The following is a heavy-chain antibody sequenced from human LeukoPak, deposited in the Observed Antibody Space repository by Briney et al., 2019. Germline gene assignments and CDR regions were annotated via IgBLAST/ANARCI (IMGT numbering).Heavy chain of an antibody. J-gene: IGHJ5*02. CDR3: ARDYCTNGVCYNWFDP. Sequence: ASVKVSCKASGYTFTGYYMRWVRQAPGQGLEGMGWINPNSCGTNCAQKFQGRVTMTRERSIRAAYVEVSRLVSDDTAVYYCARDYCTNGVCYNWFDPWGQGTLVTVSS. CDR1: GYTFTGYY. CDR2: INPNSCGT. D-gene: IGHD2-8*01. V-gene: IGHV1-2*02.